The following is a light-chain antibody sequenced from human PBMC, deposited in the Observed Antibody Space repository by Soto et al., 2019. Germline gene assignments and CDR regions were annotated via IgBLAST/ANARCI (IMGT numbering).Light chain of an antibody. V-gene: IGLV2-23*02. CDR1: SSYVGSYNL. J-gene: IGLJ2*01. CDR2: EVS. CDR3: CSYAGSSTLV. Sequence: QSVLTQPASVSGSPGQSITISCTGTSSYVGSYNLVSWYQQHPGKAPKLMISEVSKRPSGVSHRFSGSKSGNTASLTISGLQAEDEADYYCCSYAGSSTLVFGGGTKVTVL.